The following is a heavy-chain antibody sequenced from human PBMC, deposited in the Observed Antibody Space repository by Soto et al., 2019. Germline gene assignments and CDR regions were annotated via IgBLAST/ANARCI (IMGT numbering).Heavy chain of an antibody. J-gene: IGHJ4*02. CDR2: IHYSGTT. D-gene: IGHD2-21*02. CDR3: ARDVGAGDPGVLFDY. CDR1: CGSLTSGDFY. Sequence: SETLSLTCRVSCGSLTSGDFYWNWIRQAPGKGLEWIGYIHYSGTTSYNPSVVSRASISLDMSQNQFSLRLNSLTAADTAVYFCARDVGAGDPGVLFDYWVQVFRVT. V-gene: IGHV4-30-4*01.